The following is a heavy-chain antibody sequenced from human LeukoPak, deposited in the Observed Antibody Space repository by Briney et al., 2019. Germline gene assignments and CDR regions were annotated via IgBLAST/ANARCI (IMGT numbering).Heavy chain of an antibody. V-gene: IGHV4-61*08. Sequence: PSETLSLTCTVSGGSISSGGYYWSWIRQPPGKGLEWIGYIYYSGSTNYNPSLKSRVTISVDTSKNQFSLKLSSVTAADTAVYYCARDSQQQPSGWDYFDYWGQGTLVTVSS. CDR1: GGSISSGGYY. CDR3: ARDSQQQPSGWDYFDY. D-gene: IGHD6-13*01. CDR2: IYYSGST. J-gene: IGHJ4*02.